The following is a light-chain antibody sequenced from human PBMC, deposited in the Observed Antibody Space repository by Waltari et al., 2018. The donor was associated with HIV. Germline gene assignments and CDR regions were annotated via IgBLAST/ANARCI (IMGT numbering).Light chain of an antibody. CDR2: VAA. V-gene: IGKV1-12*01. CDR1: QSINTW. CDR3: QQANSFPYT. Sequence: IQITQSPPSLSSSLGDRVTINSRASQSINTWLAWYQQKPGKAPKVLIYVAASLQSGVPSRFSGSGSGTDFTLTISSLQLEDFATYYCQQANSFPYTFGQGTKLEIK. J-gene: IGKJ2*01.